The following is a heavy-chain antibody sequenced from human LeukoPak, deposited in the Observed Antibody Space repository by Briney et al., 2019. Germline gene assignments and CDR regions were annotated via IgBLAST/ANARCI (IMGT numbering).Heavy chain of an antibody. V-gene: IGHV3-23*01. CDR3: AKTRREYCTNGACYYFDY. D-gene: IGHD2-8*01. CDR2: ISGSSGST. Sequence: GGSLRLSCAASGFTFSTYAMSWVRQAPGKGLEWVSVISGSSGSTYYADSVKGRFTISRDNSKNTLYLQMNNLRAEDTAVYYCAKTRREYCTNGACYYFDYWGQGTLVTVSS. J-gene: IGHJ4*02. CDR1: GFTFSTYA.